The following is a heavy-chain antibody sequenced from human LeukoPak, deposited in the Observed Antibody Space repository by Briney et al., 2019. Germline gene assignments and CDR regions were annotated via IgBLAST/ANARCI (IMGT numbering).Heavy chain of an antibody. CDR3: ARDTITFGGVIAQYYFDY. V-gene: IGHV4-61*02. J-gene: IGHJ4*02. CDR1: GGSISSGSYY. Sequence: PSQTLSLTCTVSGGSISSGSYYWSWIRQPAGKGLEWIGRIYTSGSTNYNPSLKSRVIISVDTSKNQFSLKLSSVTAADTAVYYRARDTITFGGVIAQYYFDYWGQGTLVTVSS. D-gene: IGHD3-16*02. CDR2: IYTSGST.